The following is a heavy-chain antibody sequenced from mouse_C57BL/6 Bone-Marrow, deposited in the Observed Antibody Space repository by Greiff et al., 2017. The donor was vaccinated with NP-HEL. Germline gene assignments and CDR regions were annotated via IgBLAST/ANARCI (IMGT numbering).Heavy chain of an antibody. CDR2: SRNKANDSTT. CDR3: ARDYYGSSYWYFDV. D-gene: IGHD1-1*01. Sequence: EVMLVESGGGLVQSGRSLRLSCATSGFTFSDFYMEWVRQAPGKGLEWIAASRNKANDSTTEYSASVKGRLIVSRDTSESVLYLQMNALRAEDTAIYYCARDYYGSSYWYFDVWGTGTTVTVSS. CDR1: GFTFSDFY. V-gene: IGHV7-1*01. J-gene: IGHJ1*03.